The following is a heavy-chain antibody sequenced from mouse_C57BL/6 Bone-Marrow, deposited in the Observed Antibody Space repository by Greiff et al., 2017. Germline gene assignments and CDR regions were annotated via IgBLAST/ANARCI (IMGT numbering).Heavy chain of an antibody. V-gene: IGHV1-80*01. J-gene: IGHJ1*03. CDR2: IYPGDGDT. CDR3: ARWGDYYGSSWYFDV. CDR1: GYAFSSYW. Sequence: QVQLKESGAELVKPGASVKISCKASGYAFSSYWMNWVKQRPGKGLEWIGQIYPGDGDTNYNGKFKGKATLTADKSSSTAYMQLSSLTSEDSAVYFCARWGDYYGSSWYFDVWGTGTTVTVSS. D-gene: IGHD1-1*01.